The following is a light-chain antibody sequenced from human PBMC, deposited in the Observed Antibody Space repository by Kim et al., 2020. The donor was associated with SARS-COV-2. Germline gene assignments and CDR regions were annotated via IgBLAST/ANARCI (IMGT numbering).Light chain of an antibody. CDR1: QSISSL. V-gene: IGKV1-39*01. CDR2: GAS. Sequence: ASVGDRVTISCRASQSISSLLNWYQQKPGKAPSLLIYGASSLQSGVPSRFSGAGSGTDFTLTISSLQPEDFATYYCQQSYHTPITFGQGTRLEIK. J-gene: IGKJ5*01. CDR3: QQSYHTPIT.